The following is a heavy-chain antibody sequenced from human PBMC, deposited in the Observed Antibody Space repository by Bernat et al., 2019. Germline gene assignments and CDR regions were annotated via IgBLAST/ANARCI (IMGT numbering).Heavy chain of an antibody. CDR3: ARDFNEFWSGYYTKSDY. CDR1: GFTFSSYW. V-gene: IGHV3-7*03. CDR2: IKQDGSEI. Sequence: EVQLVESGGGLVQPGGSLRLSCAASGFTFSSYWMSWVRQAPGKGLEWVANIKQDGSEIYYVESVKGRFTISRDNAKNSLYLQMNSLRAEDTAVYYCARDFNEFWSGYYTKSDYWGQGTLVTVSS. J-gene: IGHJ4*02. D-gene: IGHD3-3*01.